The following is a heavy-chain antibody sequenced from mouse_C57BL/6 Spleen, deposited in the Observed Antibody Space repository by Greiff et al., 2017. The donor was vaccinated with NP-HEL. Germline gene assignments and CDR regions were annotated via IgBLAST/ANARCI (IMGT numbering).Heavy chain of an antibody. Sequence: VQLQQSGAELVKPGASVKISCTASGYAFNDYYMHWVKQRPGQGLEWIGQIYPEDGDTKYDGKFQGKATLTADKSSSTAYMQLSSLTSEDSAVYGSAMGYGSSYNDWGKGTTVTVSS. D-gene: IGHD1-1*02. V-gene: IGHV1-80*01. CDR3: AMGYGSSYND. CDR1: GYAFNDYY. J-gene: IGHJ2*01. CDR2: IYPEDGDT.